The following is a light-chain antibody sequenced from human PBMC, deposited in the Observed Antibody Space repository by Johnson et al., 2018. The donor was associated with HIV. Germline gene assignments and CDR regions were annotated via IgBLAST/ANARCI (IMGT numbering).Light chain of an antibody. CDR3: GTWDSSLSADV. V-gene: IGLV1-51*01. Sequence: SVLTQPPSVSAAPGQKVTISCSGSSSNIGNNYVSWYQQLPGTAPKVLIYDNNKRPSGIPDRFSGSKSGTSATLGITGLQTGDEADYYCGTWDSSLSADVFGTGTKVTVL. CDR2: DNN. CDR1: SSNIGNNY. J-gene: IGLJ1*01.